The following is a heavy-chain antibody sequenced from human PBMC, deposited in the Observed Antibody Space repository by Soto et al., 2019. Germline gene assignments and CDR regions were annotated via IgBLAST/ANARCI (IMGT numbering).Heavy chain of an antibody. CDR1: GYTFTRYG. J-gene: IGHJ6*02. CDR3: AREGAVPYYYYGMDV. CDR2: ISGYDGRT. Sequence: QVHLVQSGAEVKKPGASVKVSCKTSGYTFTRYGISWVRQAPGQGLEWMGWISGYDGRTNFAQKVQDRVTMTTDTSTRTVYMELRSLSSDDTAVYYCAREGAVPYYYYGMDVWGQGTTVTVSS. D-gene: IGHD3-16*01. V-gene: IGHV1-18*01.